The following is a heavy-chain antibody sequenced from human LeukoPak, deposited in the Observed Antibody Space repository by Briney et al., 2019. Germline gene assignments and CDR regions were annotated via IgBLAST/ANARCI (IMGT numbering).Heavy chain of an antibody. J-gene: IGHJ4*02. CDR1: GGSISSSSYY. V-gene: IGHV4-39*07. D-gene: IGHD3-22*01. Sequence: SETLSLTCTVSGGSISSSSYYWGWIRQPPGKGLEWIGSIYYSGSTYYNPSLKSRVTISVDTSKNQFSLKLSSVTAADTAVYYCARGLGSSGYYYYAARPARREYYFDYWGQGTLVTVSS. CDR3: ARGLGSSGYYYYAARPARREYYFDY. CDR2: IYYSGST.